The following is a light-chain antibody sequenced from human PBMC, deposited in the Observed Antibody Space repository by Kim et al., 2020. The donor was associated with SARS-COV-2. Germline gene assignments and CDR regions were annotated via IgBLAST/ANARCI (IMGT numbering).Light chain of an antibody. CDR2: GKN. V-gene: IGLV3-19*01. CDR3: NSRDSSANRWV. CDR1: SLRNNF. Sequence: ALVQTVRVTCQGDSLRNNFASWYQQKPGQAPVLVIYGKNNRPSGIPDRFSGSTSGNTASLTITGAQAEDEADYYCNSRDSSANRWVFGGGTQLTVL. J-gene: IGLJ3*02.